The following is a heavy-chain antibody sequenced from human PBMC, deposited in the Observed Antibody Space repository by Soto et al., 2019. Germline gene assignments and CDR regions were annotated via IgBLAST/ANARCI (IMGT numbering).Heavy chain of an antibody. CDR1: SVSNAW. V-gene: IGHV3-15*07. D-gene: IGHD5-18*01. CDR3: TTILTSDTAMARYYCYGMDV. Sequence: SVSNAWMNWVRQAPGKGLEWVGRIKSKTDGGTTDYAAPVKGRFTISRDDSKNTLYLQMNSLKTVNTAVYYCTTILTSDTAMARYYCYGMDVRGQGTTVTVSS. J-gene: IGHJ6*01. CDR2: IKSKTDGGTT.